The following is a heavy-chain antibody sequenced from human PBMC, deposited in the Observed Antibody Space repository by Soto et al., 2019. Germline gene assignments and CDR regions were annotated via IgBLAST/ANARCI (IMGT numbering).Heavy chain of an antibody. D-gene: IGHD2-15*01. CDR1: GYTFTSYA. CDR3: ARDQTPADIVVVVAATAFDY. J-gene: IGHJ4*02. Sequence: ASVQVSCKASGYTFTSYAMHWVRQAPGQRLEWLGWFNAGNGNTKYSQKFQGRVTITRDTSASTAYMELSSLRSEDTAVYYCARDQTPADIVVVVAATAFDYWGQGTLVTVSS. CDR2: FNAGNGNT. V-gene: IGHV1-3*01.